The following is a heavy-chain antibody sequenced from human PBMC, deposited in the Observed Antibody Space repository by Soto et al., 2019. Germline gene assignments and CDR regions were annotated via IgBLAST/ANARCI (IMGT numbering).Heavy chain of an antibody. J-gene: IGHJ6*02. CDR2: TYYRSKWYN. V-gene: IGHV6-1*01. CDR1: GDSVSSNSAA. Sequence: PSQTLSLTCAISGDSVSSNSAAWNWIRQSPSRGLEWLGRTYYRSKWYNDYAVSVKSRITINPDTSKNQFSLQLNSVTPEDTAVSYCARPPLIAVAGHYYYGMDAWGQGTTLTVSS. CDR3: ARPPLIAVAGHYYYGMDA. D-gene: IGHD6-19*01.